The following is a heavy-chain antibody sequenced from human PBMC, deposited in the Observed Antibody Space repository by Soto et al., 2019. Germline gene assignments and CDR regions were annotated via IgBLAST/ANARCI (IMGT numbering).Heavy chain of an antibody. Sequence: GGSLRLSCAASGITVSSTYMSWLRQAPGKWLEWVSVLYGDGRAYYADSVKGRFTISRDNSKNTLHLQMSSLRTEDTALYYCVKSKNYYDSSGPFDYWGQGTLVTVSS. V-gene: IGHV3-66*01. J-gene: IGHJ4*02. D-gene: IGHD3-22*01. CDR1: GITVSSTY. CDR3: VKSKNYYDSSGPFDY. CDR2: LYGDGRA.